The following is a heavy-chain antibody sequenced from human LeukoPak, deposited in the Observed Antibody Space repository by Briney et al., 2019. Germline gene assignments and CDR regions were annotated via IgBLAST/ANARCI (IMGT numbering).Heavy chain of an antibody. CDR2: IYYSGST. Sequence: PSETLSLTCTVSGGSISSSSYYWGWIRQPPGKGLEWIGSIYYSGSTYYNPSLKSRVTISVDTSKNQFSLKLRSVTAADTAVYYCARFSAYSGYSSSWNDAFDIWGQGTMVTVSS. J-gene: IGHJ3*02. CDR1: GGSISSSSYY. D-gene: IGHD6-13*01. CDR3: ARFSAYSGYSSSWNDAFDI. V-gene: IGHV4-39*07.